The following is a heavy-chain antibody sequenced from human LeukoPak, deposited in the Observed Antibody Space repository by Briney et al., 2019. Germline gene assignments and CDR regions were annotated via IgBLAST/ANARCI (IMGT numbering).Heavy chain of an antibody. CDR3: AKEDLGNYEAEYFQH. CDR2: ISGGTGYT. CDR1: GFTFSTYA. D-gene: IGHD4-11*01. V-gene: IGHV3-23*01. Sequence: PGGSLRLSCAASGFTFSTYAMIWVRQAPGKGLEWVSSISGGTGYTYYADSVKGRFSISRDNSKNILYLQLNSLRAEDTAVYYCAKEDLGNYEAEYFQHWGQGTLVTVSS. J-gene: IGHJ1*01.